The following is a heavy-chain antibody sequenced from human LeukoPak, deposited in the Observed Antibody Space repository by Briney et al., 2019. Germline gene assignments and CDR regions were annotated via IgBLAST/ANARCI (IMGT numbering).Heavy chain of an antibody. CDR1: GGTFSSYG. V-gene: IGHV1-8*03. J-gene: IGHJ3*02. CDR2: MNPNSGNT. CDR3: ARLFEYSSSSSAFDI. D-gene: IGHD6-6*01. Sequence: ASVKVSCKASGGTFSSYGISWVRQAPGQGLEWMGWMNPNSGNTGYAQKFQGRVTITRNTSISTAYMELSSLRSEDTAVYYCARLFEYSSSSSAFDIWGQGTMVTVSS.